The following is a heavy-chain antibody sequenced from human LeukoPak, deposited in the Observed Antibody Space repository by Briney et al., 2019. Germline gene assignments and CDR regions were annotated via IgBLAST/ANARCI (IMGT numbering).Heavy chain of an antibody. J-gene: IGHJ5*02. CDR3: ARGLVLLWFGELLYNWFDP. CDR2: IYYSGST. D-gene: IGHD3-10*01. V-gene: IGHV4-39*01. CDR1: GGSISSSSYY. Sequence: SETLSLTCTVSGGSISSSSYYWGWIRQPPGKGLEWIGSIYYSGSTYYNPSLKSRVTISVDTSKNQFSLKLSSVTAADTAVYYCARGLVLLWFGELLYNWFDPWGQGTLVTVSS.